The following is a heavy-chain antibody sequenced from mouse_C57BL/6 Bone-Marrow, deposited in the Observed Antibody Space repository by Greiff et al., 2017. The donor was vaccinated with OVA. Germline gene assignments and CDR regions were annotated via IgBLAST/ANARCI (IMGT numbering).Heavy chain of an antibody. J-gene: IGHJ4*01. V-gene: IGHV5-12*01. CDR1: GFTFSDYY. CDR3: ARHDYGNYVGYAMDY. Sequence: EVKLMESGGGLVQPGGSLKLSCAASGFTFSDYYMYWVRQTPEKRLEWVAYISNGGGSTYYPDTVKGRFTISRDNAKNTLYLQMSRLKSEDTAMYYCARHDYGNYVGYAMDYWGQGTSVTVSS. D-gene: IGHD2-1*01. CDR2: ISNGGGST.